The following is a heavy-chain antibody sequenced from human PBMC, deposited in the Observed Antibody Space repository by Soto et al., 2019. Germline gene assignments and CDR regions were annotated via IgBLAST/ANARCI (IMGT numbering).Heavy chain of an antibody. CDR1: GFTFSSYA. CDR3: VKYTVTEDLGES. D-gene: IGHD3-16*01. J-gene: IGHJ5*02. Sequence: EVQLLESGGDVVRPGGSLRLSCAASGFTFSSYAMGWVRQAPGKGLEWVAGVSRAGTYTFYADSVRGRFSISRDNSLDTVDLYMNALRGDDTVVYFCVKYTVTEDLGESWGQGTLVCVSS. CDR2: VSRAGTYT. V-gene: IGHV3-23*01.